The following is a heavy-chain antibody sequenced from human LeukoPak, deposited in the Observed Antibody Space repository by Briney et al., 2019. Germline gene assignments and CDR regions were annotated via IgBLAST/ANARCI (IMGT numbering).Heavy chain of an antibody. CDR3: AREQSIAVAKGAGMDV. J-gene: IGHJ6*02. CDR2: IYYSGST. CDR1: GGSISSSSYY. Sequence: SETLSLTCTVSGGSISSSSYYWGWIRQPPGKGLEWIGSIYYSGSTYYNPSLKSRVTISVDTSKNQFSLKLSSVTAADTAVYYCAREQSIAVAKGAGMDVWGQGTTVTVSS. D-gene: IGHD6-19*01. V-gene: IGHV4-39*07.